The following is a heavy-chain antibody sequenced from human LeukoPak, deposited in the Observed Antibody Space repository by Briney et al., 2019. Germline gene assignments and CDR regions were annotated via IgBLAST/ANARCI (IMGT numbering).Heavy chain of an antibody. CDR1: TFSFSSYA. Sequence: GGSLRLSCAASTFSFSSYAMTWVRQAPGKGLEWVSSITATGGISYADSVKGRFTISRDNSKSTLYLQMNSLRAEDTAVYYCTKDPNGDYVGAFDFWGQGTMVTVSS. D-gene: IGHD4-17*01. J-gene: IGHJ3*01. V-gene: IGHV3-23*01. CDR2: ITATGGIS. CDR3: TKDPNGDYVGAFDF.